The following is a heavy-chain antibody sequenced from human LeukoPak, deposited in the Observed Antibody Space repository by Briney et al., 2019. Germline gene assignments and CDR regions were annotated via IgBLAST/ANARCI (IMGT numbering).Heavy chain of an antibody. Sequence: GASVKVSCKASGYTLTGYYMHWVRQAPGQGLEWMGWINPNSGGTNYAQKFQGRVTMTRDTSISTAYMELSRLRSDDTAVYYCASLGYCSSTSCYDWGQGTLVTVSS. CDR3: ASLGYCSSTSCYD. V-gene: IGHV1-2*02. CDR2: INPNSGGT. CDR1: GYTLTGYY. J-gene: IGHJ4*02. D-gene: IGHD2-2*01.